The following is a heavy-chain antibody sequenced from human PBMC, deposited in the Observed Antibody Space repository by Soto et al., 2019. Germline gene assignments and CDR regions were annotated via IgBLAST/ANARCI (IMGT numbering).Heavy chain of an antibody. J-gene: IGHJ6*02. CDR1: GDSVSSNSAA. D-gene: IGHD3-10*01. CDR3: AREELLWFGDKSRVYYYGMDV. CDR2: TYYRSKWYN. Sequence: SQTLSLTCAISGDSVSSNSAAWNWIRQSPSRGLEWLGRTYYRSKWYNDYAVSVKSRITINPDTSKNQFSLQLNSVTPEDTAVSYCAREELLWFGDKSRVYYYGMDVWGQGTTVTVSS. V-gene: IGHV6-1*01.